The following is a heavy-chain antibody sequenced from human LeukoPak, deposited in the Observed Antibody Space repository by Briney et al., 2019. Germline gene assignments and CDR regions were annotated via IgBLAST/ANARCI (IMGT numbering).Heavy chain of an antibody. CDR2: IIPILGTT. CDR1: GGTFSSYA. J-gene: IGHJ4*02. Sequence: SVKVSCKASGGTFSSYAVSWVRQAPGQGLEWMGRIIPILGTTDYGQKFQGRVTITTDESTRTAYMELNSLRSEDTAVYYCARERAYYGSGSNSYFDYWGQGTLVTVSS. D-gene: IGHD3-10*01. CDR3: ARERAYYGSGSNSYFDY. V-gene: IGHV1-69*11.